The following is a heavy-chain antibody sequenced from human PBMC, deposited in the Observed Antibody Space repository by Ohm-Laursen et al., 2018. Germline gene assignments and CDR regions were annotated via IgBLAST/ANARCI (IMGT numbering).Heavy chain of an antibody. CDR3: AKDLASRIYSSGWLPYYFDY. CDR1: GFTFDDYA. Sequence: SLRLSCTATGFTFDDYAMHWVRQAPGKGLEWVSGISWNSGSIGYADSVKGRFTISRDNAKNSLYLQMNSLRAEDTALYYCAKDLASRIYSSGWLPYYFDYWGQGTLVTVSS. J-gene: IGHJ4*02. V-gene: IGHV3-9*01. D-gene: IGHD6-19*01. CDR2: ISWNSGSI.